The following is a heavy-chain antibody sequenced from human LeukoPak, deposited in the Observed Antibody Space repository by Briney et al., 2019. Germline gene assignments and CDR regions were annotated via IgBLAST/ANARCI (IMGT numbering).Heavy chain of an antibody. CDR1: GFTFSSYS. V-gene: IGHV3-21*01. CDR3: ARDPTFYSSSWYDY. D-gene: IGHD6-13*01. CDR2: TSSSSSYI. J-gene: IGHJ4*02. Sequence: GGSLRLSCAASGFTFSSYSMNWVRQAPGKGLEWVSSTSSSSSYIYYADSVKGRFTISRDNAKNSLYPQMNSLRAEDTAVYYCARDPTFYSSSWYDYWGQGTLVTVSS.